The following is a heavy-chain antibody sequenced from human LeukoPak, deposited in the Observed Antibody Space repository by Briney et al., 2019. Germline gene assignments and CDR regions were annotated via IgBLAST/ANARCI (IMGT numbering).Heavy chain of an antibody. V-gene: IGHV4-4*09. J-gene: IGHJ4*02. D-gene: IGHD3-10*01. CDR1: GGSISSYY. CDR3: ARHGSYGSFDY. CDR2: IYTSGST. Sequence: PSETLSLTCAVSGGSISSYYWSWIRQPPGKELEWIGYIYTSGSTNYNPSLKSRVTISVDTSKNQLSLKLSSVTAADTAVYYCARHGSYGSFDYWGQGTLVTVSS.